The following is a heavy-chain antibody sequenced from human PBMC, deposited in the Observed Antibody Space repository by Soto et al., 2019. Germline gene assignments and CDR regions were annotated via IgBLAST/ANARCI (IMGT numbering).Heavy chain of an antibody. J-gene: IGHJ4*02. CDR3: ARADPSYYYGSGSYSDY. D-gene: IGHD3-10*01. CDR2: INHSGST. V-gene: IGHV4-34*01. CDR1: GGSFSGYY. Sequence: PSETLSLTCAVYGGSFSGYYWSWIRQPPGKGLEWIGEINHSGSTNYNPSLKSRVTISVDTSKNQFSLKLSSVTAADTAVYYCARADPSYYYGSGSYSDYWGQGTLVTVSS.